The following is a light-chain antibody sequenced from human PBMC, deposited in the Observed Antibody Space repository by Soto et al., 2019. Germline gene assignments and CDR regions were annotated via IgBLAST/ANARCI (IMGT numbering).Light chain of an antibody. CDR3: QSYDSSLSGWV. J-gene: IGLJ3*02. CDR2: GNS. V-gene: IGLV1-40*01. Sequence: QSVLTQPPSVSGAPGQRVTISCTGSSSNIGAGYDVHWYQQLPGTAPKLLIYGNSNRPSGVPDRFSGSKSGTSASLAITGVRAEDEADYYCQSYDSSLSGWVFGGGTQLTVL. CDR1: SSNIGAGYD.